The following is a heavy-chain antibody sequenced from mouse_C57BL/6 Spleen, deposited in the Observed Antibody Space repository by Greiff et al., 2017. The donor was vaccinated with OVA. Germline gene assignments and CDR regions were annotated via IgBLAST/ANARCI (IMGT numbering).Heavy chain of an antibody. V-gene: IGHV1-39*01. J-gene: IGHJ4*01. Sequence: VQLKESGPELVKPGASVKISCKASGYSFTDYNMNWVKQRNGKSLEWIGVINPNYGTTSYNQKFKGKATLTVDQSSSTAYMQLNSLTSEDSAVYYCARDNYGSSYFYAMDYWGQGTSVTVSS. D-gene: IGHD1-1*01. CDR2: INPNYGTT. CDR3: ARDNYGSSYFYAMDY. CDR1: GYSFTDYN.